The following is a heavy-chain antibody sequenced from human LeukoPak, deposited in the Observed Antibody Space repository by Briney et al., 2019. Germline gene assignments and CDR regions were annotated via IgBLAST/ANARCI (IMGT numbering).Heavy chain of an antibody. CDR2: IDTSGSTI. CDR3: ARGRGSYYDYVDY. Sequence: GGSLRLSCAASGFTIRDYYMSWIRQAPGKGLEWVSYIDTSGSTIYYADSMKGRFTISRDNAKNSLYLQMNSLRAEDTAVYYCARGRGSYYDYVDYWGQGTLVTVSS. J-gene: IGHJ4*02. V-gene: IGHV3-11*04. D-gene: IGHD1-26*01. CDR1: GFTIRDYY.